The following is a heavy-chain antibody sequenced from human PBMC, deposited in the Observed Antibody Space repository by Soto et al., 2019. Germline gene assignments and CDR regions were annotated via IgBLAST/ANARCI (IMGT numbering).Heavy chain of an antibody. J-gene: IGHJ3*01. D-gene: IGHD2-21*01. CDR1: GFTFNTYA. V-gene: IGHV3-23*01. CDR2: ISGSVGTI. CDR3: AKGFIVVVNAIRPDDNFDV. Sequence: GGSLRLSCAASGFTFNTYAMNWVRQAPGKGLEWVASISGSVGTINYADSVKGRFTTSRDTSKNTLYLQMNSLSAEDTAVYYCAKGFIVVVNAIRPDDNFDVWGQGTMVTFS.